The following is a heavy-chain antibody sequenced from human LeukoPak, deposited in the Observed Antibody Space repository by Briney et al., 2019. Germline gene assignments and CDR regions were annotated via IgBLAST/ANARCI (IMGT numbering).Heavy chain of an antibody. CDR2: ISWNSGTI. J-gene: IGHJ5*02. V-gene: IGHV3-9*01. Sequence: GGSLRLSCAASGFTFDDYAMHWVRQAPGKGLEWVSGISWNSGTIGYADSVKGRFTISRDNAKNSLYLQMNSLGAEDTAVYYCAVYGSGFDPWGQGTLVTVSS. CDR1: GFTFDDYA. D-gene: IGHD3-10*01. CDR3: AVYGSGFDP.